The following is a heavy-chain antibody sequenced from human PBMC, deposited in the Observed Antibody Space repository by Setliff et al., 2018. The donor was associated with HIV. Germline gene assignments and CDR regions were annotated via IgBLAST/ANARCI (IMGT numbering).Heavy chain of an antibody. CDR1: GYTFTSYA. J-gene: IGHJ6*02. CDR3: ASIDCGGDCYSYNYYAMDV. CDR2: INAGNGNT. Sequence: ASVKVSCKASGYTFTSYAMHWVRQAPGQRLEWMGWINAGNGNTKYSQKFQGRVTITRDTSASKAYMELSSLRSEDTAVYYCASIDCGGDCYSYNYYAMDVWGQGTTVTVSS. D-gene: IGHD2-21*02. V-gene: IGHV1-3*01.